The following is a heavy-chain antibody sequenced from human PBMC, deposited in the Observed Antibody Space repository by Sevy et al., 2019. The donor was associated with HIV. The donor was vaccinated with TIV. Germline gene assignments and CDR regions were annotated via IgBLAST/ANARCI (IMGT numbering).Heavy chain of an antibody. CDR3: ARGFLAYYYYGMDV. D-gene: IGHD3-3*01. Sequence: GGSLRLSCAASGFTFSSYAMHWVRQAPGKGLEWVAVISYDGSNKYYADSVKGRFTISRDNSKNTLYLQMNSLRAEDTDVYYCARGFLAYYYYGMDVWGQGTTVTVSS. V-gene: IGHV3-30-3*01. CDR2: ISYDGSNK. J-gene: IGHJ6*02. CDR1: GFTFSSYA.